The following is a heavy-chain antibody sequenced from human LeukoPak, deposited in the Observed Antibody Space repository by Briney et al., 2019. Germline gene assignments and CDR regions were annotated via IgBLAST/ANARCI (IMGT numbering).Heavy chain of an antibody. CDR1: GFAFSSYD. CDR3: AREFYERKDLDN. CDR2: ISGSGSYL. J-gene: IGHJ4*02. D-gene: IGHD2/OR15-2a*01. V-gene: IGHV3-21*01. Sequence: PGGSLRLSCAASGFAFSSYDMNWVRQAPGKGLEWVSSISGSGSYLFYADSVKGRFTISRDNARNSLYLQMNSLRAEDTAVYYCAREFYERKDLDNWGQGTLVTVSS.